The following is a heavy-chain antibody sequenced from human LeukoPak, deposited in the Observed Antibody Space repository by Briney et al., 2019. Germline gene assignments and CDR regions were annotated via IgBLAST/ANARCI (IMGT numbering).Heavy chain of an antibody. V-gene: IGHV4-4*07. CDR3: ARDPSTMVRGSRRGYDGNYYYMDV. J-gene: IGHJ6*03. D-gene: IGHD3-10*01. CDR1: GGSISSYY. Sequence: SETLSLTCTVSGGSISSYYWSWIRQPAGKGLEWVGHIHRGGSTNYNPSLKSRVTISVDMSKNQFSLKLTSVTAADTAIYYCARDPSTMVRGSRRGYDGNYYYMDVWGKGTTVTISS. CDR2: IHRGGST.